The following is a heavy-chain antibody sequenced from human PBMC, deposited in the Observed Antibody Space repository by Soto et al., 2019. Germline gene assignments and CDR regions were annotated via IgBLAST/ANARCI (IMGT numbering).Heavy chain of an antibody. D-gene: IGHD6-13*01. CDR3: EKDIGIAAVEVGFDY. Sequence: GGSLRLSCAASGFTFDDYAMHRVRQAPGKGLEWVSLISWDGGSTYYADSVKGRFTISRDNSKNSLYLQMNRLRAEDIALYDVEKDIGIAAVEVGFDYWGQGTLVTVYS. V-gene: IGHV3-43D*03. J-gene: IGHJ4*02. CDR1: GFTFDDYA. CDR2: ISWDGGST.